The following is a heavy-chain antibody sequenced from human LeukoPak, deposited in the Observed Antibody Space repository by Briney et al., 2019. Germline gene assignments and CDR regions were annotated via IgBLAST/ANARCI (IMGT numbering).Heavy chain of an antibody. CDR2: IWYDGGNK. CDR3: AREEVAAIIDY. V-gene: IGHV3-33*01. Sequence: PGGSLRLSCAASGFTFSSYGMHWVRQAPGKGLEWVAVIWYDGGNKYYADSVKGRFTISRDNSKNTLYLQMNSLRAEDTAVYYCAREEVAAIIDYWGQGTLVTVSS. CDR1: GFTFSSYG. D-gene: IGHD2-2*02. J-gene: IGHJ4*02.